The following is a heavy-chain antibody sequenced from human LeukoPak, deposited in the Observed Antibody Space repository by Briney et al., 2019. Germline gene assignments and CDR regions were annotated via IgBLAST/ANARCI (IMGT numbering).Heavy chain of an antibody. Sequence: GGSLRLSCAASGFTFSSYGMRWVRQAPGKGLEWVAVIWYDGSNKYYADSVKGRFTISRDNSKNTLYLQMNSLRAEDTAVYYCAKDRGVVTATFDYWGQGTLVTVSS. D-gene: IGHD2-21*02. CDR1: GFTFSSYG. CDR2: IWYDGSNK. V-gene: IGHV3-33*06. J-gene: IGHJ4*02. CDR3: AKDRGVVTATFDY.